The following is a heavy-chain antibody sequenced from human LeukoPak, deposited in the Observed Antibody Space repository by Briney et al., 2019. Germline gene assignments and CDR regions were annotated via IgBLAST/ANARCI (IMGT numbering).Heavy chain of an antibody. V-gene: IGHV1-69-2*01. CDR1: GYTFTDYY. Sequence: RASVKVSCKVSGYTFTDYYMHLVQQAPGKGLEWMGLVDPEDGETIYAEKFQGRVTITADTCTDAAYMELSSLRSVDTAVYYCATDLGITMVRGVITWGQRTLVTVSS. D-gene: IGHD3-10*01. CDR2: VDPEDGET. CDR3: ATDLGITMVRGVIT. J-gene: IGHJ1*01.